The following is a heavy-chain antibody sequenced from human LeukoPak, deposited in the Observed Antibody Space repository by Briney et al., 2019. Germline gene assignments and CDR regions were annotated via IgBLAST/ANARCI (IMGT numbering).Heavy chain of an antibody. J-gene: IGHJ4*02. V-gene: IGHV3-48*01. CDR3: ANLRITIFGVVNPFDY. CDR2: ISSISSTI. CDR1: GFTFNGYG. Sequence: AGGSLRLSCTASGFTFNGYGMNWVRQAPGKGLEWVSYISSISSTIYYSDSVKGRFTISRDNSKNTLYLQMNSLRAEDTAVYYCANLRITIFGVVNPFDYWGQGTLVTVSS. D-gene: IGHD3-3*01.